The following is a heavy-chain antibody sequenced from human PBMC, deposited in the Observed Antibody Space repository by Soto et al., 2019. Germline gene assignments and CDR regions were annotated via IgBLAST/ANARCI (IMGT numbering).Heavy chain of an antibody. Sequence: QVQLQQWGAGLLKPSETLSLTCAVYGGSFSGYYWSWIRQPPGKGLEWIGEIIHSGSTNYNPSLKSRVTISVDTSKNQFSLKLSSVTAADTAVYYCARGGIVVVVAAPAYYYYYGMDVWGQGTTVTVSS. J-gene: IGHJ6*02. CDR3: ARGGIVVVVAAPAYYYYYGMDV. V-gene: IGHV4-34*01. CDR2: IIHSGST. CDR1: GGSFSGYY. D-gene: IGHD2-15*01.